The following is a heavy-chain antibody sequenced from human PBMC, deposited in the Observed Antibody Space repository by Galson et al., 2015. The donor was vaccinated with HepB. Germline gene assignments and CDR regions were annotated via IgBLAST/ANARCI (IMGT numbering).Heavy chain of an antibody. D-gene: IGHD5-24*01. V-gene: IGHV3-21*01. CDR3: ARDLQGEMATIVI. CDR2: ISSSSSYI. CDR1: GFTFSSYS. J-gene: IGHJ3*02. Sequence: SLRLSCAASGFTFSSYSMNWVRQAPGKGLEWVSSISSSSSYIYYADSVKGRFTISRDNAKNSLYLQMNSLRAEDTAVYYCARDLQGEMATIVIWGQGTMVTVSS.